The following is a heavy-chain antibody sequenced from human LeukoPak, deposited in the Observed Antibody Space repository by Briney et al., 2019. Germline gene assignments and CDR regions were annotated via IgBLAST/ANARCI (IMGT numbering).Heavy chain of an antibody. V-gene: IGHV4-34*01. CDR3: ARHFSSSWSYYYYYYGMDV. J-gene: IGHJ6*02. CDR2: INHSGST. CDR1: GGSFSGYY. Sequence: PSETLSLTCAVYGGSFSGYYWSWIRQPPGKGLEWIGEINHSGSTNYNPSLKSRVTISVDTSKNQFSLKLSSVTAADTAVYYCARHFSSSWSYYYYYYGMDVWGQGTTVTVSS. D-gene: IGHD6-13*01.